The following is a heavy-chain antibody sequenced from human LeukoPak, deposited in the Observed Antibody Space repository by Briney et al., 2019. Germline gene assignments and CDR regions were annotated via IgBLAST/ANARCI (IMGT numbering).Heavy chain of an antibody. CDR2: ISSSSSYI. V-gene: IGHV3-21*01. Sequence: PGGSLRLSCAASGFTFSSYSMNWVRQAPGKGLEWVSSISSSSSYIYYADSVKGRFTISRDNAKNSLYLQMNSLRAEDTAVYYCARDALALHYDSSLMGSNWYFDLWGRGTLVTVSS. J-gene: IGHJ2*01. D-gene: IGHD3-22*01. CDR3: ARDALALHYDSSLMGSNWYFDL. CDR1: GFTFSSYS.